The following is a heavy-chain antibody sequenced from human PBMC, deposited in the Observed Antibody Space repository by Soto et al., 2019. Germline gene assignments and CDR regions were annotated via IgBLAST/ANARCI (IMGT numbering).Heavy chain of an antibody. V-gene: IGHV4-39*01. CDR1: GGSISSSSYY. D-gene: IGHD3-22*01. Sequence: SETLSLTCTVSGGSISSSSYYWGWIRQPPGKGLEWIGSIYYSGSTYYNPSLKSRVTISVDTSKNQFSLKLSSVTAADTAVYYCARPTSSGYYYYFDYWGQGTLVTVSA. J-gene: IGHJ4*02. CDR2: IYYSGST. CDR3: ARPTSSGYYYYFDY.